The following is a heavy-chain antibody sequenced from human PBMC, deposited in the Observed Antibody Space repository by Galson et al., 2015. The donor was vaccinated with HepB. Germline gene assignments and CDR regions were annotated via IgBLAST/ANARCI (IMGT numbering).Heavy chain of an antibody. J-gene: IGHJ5*02. CDR2: ISAYNGAI. CDR3: ARDYSTRWPQAPLYFDP. V-gene: IGHV1-18*04. Sequence: SVKVSCKASGYTFINYGINWVRLAPGQGLEWMGWISAYNGAIHYAEKFQDRLRLTTDTPTNTAYMELRSLKSDDTAVYYCARDYSTRWPQAPLYFDPWGQGTLVIVSS. D-gene: IGHD2/OR15-2a*01. CDR1: GYTFINYG.